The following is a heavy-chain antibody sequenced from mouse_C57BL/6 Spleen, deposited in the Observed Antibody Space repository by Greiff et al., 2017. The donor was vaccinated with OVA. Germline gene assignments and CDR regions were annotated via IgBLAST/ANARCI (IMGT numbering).Heavy chain of an antibody. CDR2: INPNNGGT. V-gene: IGHV1-26*01. Sequence: EVQLQQSGPELVKPGASVKISCKASGYTFPDYYMNWVKQSHGKSLEWIGDINPNNGGTSYNQKFKGKATLTVNKSSSTAYMELRSLTSEDSAVYYCARPNCNNVMDYWGQGTTLTVSS. CDR1: GYTFPDYY. J-gene: IGHJ4*01. D-gene: IGHD4-1*02. CDR3: ARPNCNNVMDY.